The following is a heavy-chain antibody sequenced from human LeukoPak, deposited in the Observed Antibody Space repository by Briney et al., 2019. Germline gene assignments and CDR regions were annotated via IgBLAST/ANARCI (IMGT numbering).Heavy chain of an antibody. CDR3: ARSRSGSVAGTSDY. D-gene: IGHD6-19*01. CDR2: VSTDGDT. J-gene: IGHJ4*02. Sequence: GGALRLSCAASGFNFMRYAMSWVRQAPGKGRERVSSVSTDGDTYYTDPVKGRFTISRDGSTNTLFLQMISLRAGDTALYYCARSRSGSVAGTSDYWGQGTLVIVSS. CDR1: GFNFMRYA. V-gene: IGHV3-23*01.